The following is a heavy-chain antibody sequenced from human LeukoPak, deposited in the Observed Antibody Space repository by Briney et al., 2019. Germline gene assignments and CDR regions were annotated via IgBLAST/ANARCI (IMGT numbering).Heavy chain of an antibody. CDR1: GYTFTCYY. D-gene: IGHD6-6*01. CDR3: ARERTLAARPAFDY. J-gene: IGHJ4*02. Sequence: ASVKVSCKASGYTFTCYYMHWVRQAPGQGLEWMGWINPNSGGTNYAQKFQGRVTMTRDTSISTAYMELSRLRSDDTAVYYCARERTLAARPAFDYWGRGTLVTVSS. V-gene: IGHV1-2*02. CDR2: INPNSGGT.